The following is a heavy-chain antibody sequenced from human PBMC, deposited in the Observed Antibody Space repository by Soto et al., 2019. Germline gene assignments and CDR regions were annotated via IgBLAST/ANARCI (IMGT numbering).Heavy chain of an antibody. CDR2: INPSVGST. D-gene: IGHD3-22*01. CDR1: GYFFTSYS. CDR3: ARESARRSDFESSGDFDS. V-gene: IGHV1-46*01. J-gene: IGHJ4*02. Sequence: QVQLEQSGAEVKKPGASVKVSCKASGYFFTSYSMHWVRQAPRQGLEWMGVINPSVGSTSHAQKFQGRVTMTRDTSTSTVYMELSSLRSEDTAVYYCARESARRSDFESSGDFDSWGQGTLVTVSS.